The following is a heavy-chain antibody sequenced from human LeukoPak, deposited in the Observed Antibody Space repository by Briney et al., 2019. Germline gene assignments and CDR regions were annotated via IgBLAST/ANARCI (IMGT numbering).Heavy chain of an antibody. J-gene: IGHJ4*02. CDR3: ARDRYGDGFAFFDY. CDR1: GYTFSDYF. CDR2: INPKSGGA. V-gene: IGHV1-2*02. Sequence: ASVTVSCKASGYTFSDYFMHWVRQAPGQGLEWVGWINPKSGGANSAQKFQGRVTVNRDTSISTGYMELSSLRSDDTAIYYCARDRYGDGFAFFDYWGQGTLVTVSS. D-gene: IGHD5-24*01.